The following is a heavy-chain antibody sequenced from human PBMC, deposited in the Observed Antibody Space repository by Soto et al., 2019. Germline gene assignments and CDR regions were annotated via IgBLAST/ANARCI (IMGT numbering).Heavy chain of an antibody. J-gene: IGHJ6*02. CDR2: LYDSGST. CDR1: GDSISTYY. Sequence: QVQLQESGPGLVKPSEPLSLTGTVSGDSISTYYWSWIRQPPGKGLEWIGYLYDSGSTHYNPSLKSRVTISVDTTKNQFSLKLTSVTAADTAVYYCARENYYGSGTYFRLDVWGQGTRVTVSS. V-gene: IGHV4-59*01. CDR3: ARENYYGSGTYFRLDV. D-gene: IGHD3-10*01.